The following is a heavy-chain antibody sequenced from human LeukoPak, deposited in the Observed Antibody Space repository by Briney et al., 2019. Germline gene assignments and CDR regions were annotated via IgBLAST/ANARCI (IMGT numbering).Heavy chain of an antibody. Sequence: SGGSLRLSCAASGFTFSTYSMNWVRQAPGKGLEWVSSISSSSSYIYYADSVKGRFTISRDNAKNSLYLQMNSLRAEDTAVYYCARGGMGTSKGAFDIWGQGTMVTVSS. V-gene: IGHV3-21*01. J-gene: IGHJ3*02. CDR3: ARGGMGTSKGAFDI. CDR1: GFTFSTYS. D-gene: IGHD5-12*01. CDR2: ISSSSSYI.